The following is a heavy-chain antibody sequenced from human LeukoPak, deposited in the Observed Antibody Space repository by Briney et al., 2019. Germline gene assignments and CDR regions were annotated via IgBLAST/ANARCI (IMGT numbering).Heavy chain of an antibody. V-gene: IGHV4-34*01. CDR2: INHGGFT. CDR3: RYGDI. D-gene: IGHD4-17*01. J-gene: IGHJ4*02. CDR1: GCSFYGYY. Sequence: SETLSLTCAVYGCSFYGYYWTWIRQSPGKGLEWIGEINHGGFTNYNPSLKNRVTLSVDTSKTQFSLKVTSVTAADTAVYYCRYGDIWGKGTLVTVSS.